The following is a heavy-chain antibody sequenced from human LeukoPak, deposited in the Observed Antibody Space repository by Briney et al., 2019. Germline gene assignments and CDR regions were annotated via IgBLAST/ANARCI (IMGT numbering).Heavy chain of an antibody. Sequence: GGSLRLSCAASGFTFTNYGMSWVRQTPGMGLEWVASIGGSDADRYYADSVKGRFTISRDNSKNTLYLQMNSLRAGDTAVYYCAKSFGYSRSWFDYWGQGTPVTVSS. CDR1: GFTFTNYG. CDR3: AKSFGYSRSWFDY. V-gene: IGHV3-23*01. D-gene: IGHD6-13*01. J-gene: IGHJ4*02. CDR2: IGGSDADR.